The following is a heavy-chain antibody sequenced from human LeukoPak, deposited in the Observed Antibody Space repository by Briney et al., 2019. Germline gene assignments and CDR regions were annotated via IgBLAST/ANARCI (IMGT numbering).Heavy chain of an antibody. V-gene: IGHV3-21*04. D-gene: IGHD1-14*01. J-gene: IGHJ3*02. Sequence: GGSLRLSCAASGFTFSSYSMNWVRQAPGKGLEWVSSISSSSSYIYYADSVKGRFTISRDNSKNTLYLQMNSLRAEDTAVYYCAKVNRYLDAFDIWGQGTMVTVSS. CDR3: AKVNRYLDAFDI. CDR2: ISSSSSYI. CDR1: GFTFSSYS.